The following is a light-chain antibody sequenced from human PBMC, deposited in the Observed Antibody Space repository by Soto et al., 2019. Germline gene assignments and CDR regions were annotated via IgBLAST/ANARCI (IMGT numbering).Light chain of an antibody. J-gene: IGLJ3*02. CDR2: ENN. CDR3: QSYDGTNWV. Sequence: NFMLTQPHSVSQFPGKTVTISCTRSSGSIASNYVQLYQQRPGSSPTTVIYENNQRPSGVPDRFSGSIDSSSNSASLTISGLKTEDEADYYCQSYDGTNWVFGGGTKLTV. CDR1: SGSIASNY. V-gene: IGLV6-57*01.